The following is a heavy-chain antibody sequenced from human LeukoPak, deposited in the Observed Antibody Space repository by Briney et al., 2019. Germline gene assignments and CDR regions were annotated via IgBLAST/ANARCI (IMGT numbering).Heavy chain of an antibody. D-gene: IGHD2-2*01. J-gene: IGHJ3*02. CDR3: ARGYCSSTSCFFAFDI. V-gene: IGHV3-21*01. Sequence: GGSLRLSCAASGFTFSSYSMNWVRQTPGKGLEWVSSISSSSSYIYYADSLKGRFTISRDNAKNSLYLQVNSLRAEDTAVYYCARGYCSSTSCFFAFDIWGQGTMVTVSS. CDR2: ISSSSSYI. CDR1: GFTFSSYS.